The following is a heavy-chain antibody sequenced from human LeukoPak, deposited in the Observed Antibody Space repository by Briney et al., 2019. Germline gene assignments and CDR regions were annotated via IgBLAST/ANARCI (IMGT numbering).Heavy chain of an antibody. CDR3: AKLHNLNCDY. Sequence: QPGGSLRLSCAASGFTFSDYAMSWVRQAPGTGLEWVSTISGSGGTTYYADSMKGRFTISRDNSKNTLYLQMNSLRPEDTAVYYCAKLHNLNCDYWGLGTLATVSS. V-gene: IGHV3-23*01. D-gene: IGHD1-14*01. CDR1: GFTFSDYA. CDR2: ISGSGGTT. J-gene: IGHJ4*02.